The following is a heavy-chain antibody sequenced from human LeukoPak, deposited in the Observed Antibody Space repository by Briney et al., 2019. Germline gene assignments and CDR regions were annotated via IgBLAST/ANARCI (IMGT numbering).Heavy chain of an antibody. CDR2: IYHSGST. CDR3: ARSQGNWFDP. CDR1: GGSFSGYY. V-gene: IGHV4-30-2*01. Sequence: SETLSLTCAVYGGSFSGYYWSWIRQPPGKGLEWIGYIYHSGSTYYNPSLKSRVTISVDRSKNQFSLKLSSVTAADTAVYYCARSQGNWFDPWGQGTLVTVSS. J-gene: IGHJ5*02.